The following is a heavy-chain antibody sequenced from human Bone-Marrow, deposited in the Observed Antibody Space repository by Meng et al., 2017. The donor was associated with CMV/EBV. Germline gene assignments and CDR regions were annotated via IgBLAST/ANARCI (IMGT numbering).Heavy chain of an antibody. CDR2: INPYSGGT. Sequence: ASEKVSRKASGCTFSSYAISWVRQAPGQGLEWMGWINPYSGGTNYAQKFQGRVTMTRDTSISTVYMELSRLRSDDTAVDYCAGSSEQLPTPYYYYGKDGCGQGTTVTVSS. D-gene: IGHD6-6*01. CDR3: AGSSEQLPTPYYYYGKDG. CDR1: GCTFSSYA. J-gene: IGHJ6*02. V-gene: IGHV1-2*02.